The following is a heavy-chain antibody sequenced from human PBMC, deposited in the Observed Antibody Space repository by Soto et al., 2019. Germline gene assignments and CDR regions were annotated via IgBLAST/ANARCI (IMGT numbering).Heavy chain of an antibody. CDR3: ARDSPHRCSSTSCYAGRCFDP. D-gene: IGHD2-2*01. CDR2: IYYSGST. Sequence: SSETLSLTCTVSGGSISSGGYYWSWIRQHPGKGLEWIGYIYYSGSTYYNPSLKSRVTISVDTSKNQFSLKLSSVTAADTAVYYCARDSPHRCSSTSCYAGRCFDPWGQGTLVTVSS. V-gene: IGHV4-31*03. CDR1: GGSISSGGYY. J-gene: IGHJ5*02.